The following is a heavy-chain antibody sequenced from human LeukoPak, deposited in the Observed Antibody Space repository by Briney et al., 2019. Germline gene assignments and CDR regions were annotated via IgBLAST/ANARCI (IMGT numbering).Heavy chain of an antibody. J-gene: IGHJ4*02. CDR1: GGSISSYY. CDR2: IYYSGST. CDR3: AGLGYCSSTSCYSFDY. Sequence: PSETLSLTCTVSGGSISSYYWSWIRQPPGKGLEWIGYIYYSGSTNYNPSLKSRVTISVDTSKNQFSLKLSSVTAADTAVYYCAGLGYCSSTSCYSFDYWGQGTLVTVSS. D-gene: IGHD2-2*02. V-gene: IGHV4-59*01.